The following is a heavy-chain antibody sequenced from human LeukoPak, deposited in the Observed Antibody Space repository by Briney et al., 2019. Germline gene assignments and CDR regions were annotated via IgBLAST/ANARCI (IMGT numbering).Heavy chain of an antibody. CDR2: ISYDGSNK. CDR3: ARGYCSSISCYVDY. Sequence: GGSLRFSCAASGFIFSNYAIHWVRQAPGKGLEWVAVISYDGSNKYYADSVKGRFTISRDISKNTLYLQMNSLRAEDTAVYYCARGYCSSISCYVDYWGQGTLVTVSS. J-gene: IGHJ4*02. CDR1: GFIFSNYA. D-gene: IGHD2-2*01. V-gene: IGHV3-30*04.